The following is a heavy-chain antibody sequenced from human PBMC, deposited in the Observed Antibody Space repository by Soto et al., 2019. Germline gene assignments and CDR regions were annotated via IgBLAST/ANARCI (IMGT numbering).Heavy chain of an antibody. J-gene: IGHJ3*02. CDR1: GYSFTFYW. CDR2: IYPDDSDT. CDR3: ARHQGEKSAFEI. V-gene: IGHV5-51*01. D-gene: IGHD3-16*01. Sequence: GESLKISCEASGYSFTFYWIAWVRQLPGKGLEGMGIIYPDDSDTRYSPSFQGNVTISADESITTPFLQWSRLKASAPGMCACARHQGEKSAFEIWYQGAMV.